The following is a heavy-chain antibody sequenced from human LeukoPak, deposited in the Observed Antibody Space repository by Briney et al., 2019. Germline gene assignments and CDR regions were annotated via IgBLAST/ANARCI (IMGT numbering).Heavy chain of an antibody. D-gene: IGHD6-13*01. J-gene: IGHJ4*02. CDR2: IRYDGSNK. V-gene: IGHV3-30*02. CDR3: AKDRSSSWYLGFDY. Sequence: GGSLRLSCAASGFTFSSCGMSWVRQAPGKGLEWVAFIRYDGSNKYYADSVKGRFTISRDNSKNTLYLQMNSLRAEDTAVYYCAKDRSSSWYLGFDYWGQGTLVTVSS. CDR1: GFTFSSCG.